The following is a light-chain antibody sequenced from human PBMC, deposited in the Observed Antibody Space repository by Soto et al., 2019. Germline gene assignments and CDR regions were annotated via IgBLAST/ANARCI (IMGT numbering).Light chain of an antibody. V-gene: IGLV2-14*01. CDR1: SSDIGRYNY. Sequence: QSALTQPASVSGSPGQSITISCTGTSSDIGRYNYVSWYQQHPGRTPRLIIYEVTNRPSGISYRFSGSKSGNTASLTISGLQAADEADYYCCSYTRGSTLLFGTGTKLTVL. CDR2: EVT. J-gene: IGLJ1*01. CDR3: CSYTRGSTLL.